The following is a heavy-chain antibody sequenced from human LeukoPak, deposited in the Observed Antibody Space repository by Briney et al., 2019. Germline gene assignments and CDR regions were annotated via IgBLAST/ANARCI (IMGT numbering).Heavy chain of an antibody. Sequence: GGTLRLSCAASGFTFSSYGMSWVRQAPGKGLEWVSAIKGRFTISRYNSKNTLYLQMNSLRAEDTAVYYCAKDRSVGAKAYFDYWGQGTLVTVSS. V-gene: IGHV3-23*01. D-gene: IGHD1-26*01. CDR3: AKDRSVGAKAYFDY. J-gene: IGHJ4*02. CDR2: I. CDR1: GFTFSSYG.